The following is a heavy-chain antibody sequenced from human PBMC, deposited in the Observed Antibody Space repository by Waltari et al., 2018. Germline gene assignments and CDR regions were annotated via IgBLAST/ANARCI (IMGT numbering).Heavy chain of an antibody. D-gene: IGHD1-1*01. CDR3: ARSTGTTGY. CDR2: ISYDGSNK. CDR1: GFTFSSYA. Sequence: QVQLVESGGGGVQPGRSLRLSCAASGFTFSSYAMHWVRQAPGKGLEWVAVISYDGSNKYYADSVKGRFTISRDNSKNTLYLQMNSLRAEDTAVYYCARSTGTTGYWGQGTLVTVSS. V-gene: IGHV3-30*01. J-gene: IGHJ4*02.